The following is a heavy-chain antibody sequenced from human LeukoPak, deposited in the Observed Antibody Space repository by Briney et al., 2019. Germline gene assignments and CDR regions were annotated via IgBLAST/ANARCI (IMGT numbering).Heavy chain of an antibody. D-gene: IGHD2-2*01. CDR1: GFTFSSYA. J-gene: IGHJ4*02. CDR2: ISGSGGST. Sequence: HTGGSLRLSCAASGFTFSSYAMRWVRQAPGKGLEWVSDISGSGGSTYYADSVKGRFTISRDNSKNTLYLQMNSLRAEDTAVYYCAKGDIVVVPPATDYWGQGTLVTVSS. V-gene: IGHV3-23*01. CDR3: AKGDIVVVPPATDY.